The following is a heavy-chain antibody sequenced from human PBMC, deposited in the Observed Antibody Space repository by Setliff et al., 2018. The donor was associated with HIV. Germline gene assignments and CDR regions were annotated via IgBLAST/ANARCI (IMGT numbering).Heavy chain of an antibody. V-gene: IGHV1-69*05. Sequence: VASVKVSCKASGGTFSSYAISWVRQAPGQGLEWMGGIIPIFGTANYAQKFQGRVTITTDESTSTAYMELSSLRSEDTAVYYCARFGGPDFGGARSHRYYYYYMDVWGKGTKVTVSS. CDR2: IIPIFGTA. D-gene: IGHD3-3*01. CDR3: ARFGGPDFGGARSHRYYYYYMDV. CDR1: GGTFSSYA. J-gene: IGHJ6*03.